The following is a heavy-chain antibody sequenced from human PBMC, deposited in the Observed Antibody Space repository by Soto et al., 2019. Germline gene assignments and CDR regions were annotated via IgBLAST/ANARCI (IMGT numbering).Heavy chain of an antibody. CDR2: ISYDGSNK. V-gene: IGHV3-30-3*01. CDR3: ARVWGYYYYDSSGYYLPHDFDY. Sequence: QVQLVESGGGVVQPGRSLRLSCAASGFTFSSYAMHWVRQAPGKGLEWVAVISYDGSNKYYADSVKGRFTISRDNSKNTLYLQMNSLRAEDTAVYYCARVWGYYYYDSSGYYLPHDFDYWGQGTLVTVSS. D-gene: IGHD3-22*01. J-gene: IGHJ4*02. CDR1: GFTFSSYA.